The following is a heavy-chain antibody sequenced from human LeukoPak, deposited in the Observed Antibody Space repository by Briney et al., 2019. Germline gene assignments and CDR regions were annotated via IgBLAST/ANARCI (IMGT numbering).Heavy chain of an antibody. CDR3: ARGGAQYCSSTSCYTLFDY. Sequence: SETLPLTCAVYGGSFSGYYWSWIRQPPGKGLEWIGEINHSGSTNYNPSLKSRVTISVDTSKNQFSLKLSSVTAADTAVYYCARGGAQYCSSTSCYTLFDYWGQGTLVTVSS. J-gene: IGHJ4*02. V-gene: IGHV4-34*01. D-gene: IGHD2-2*02. CDR1: GGSFSGYY. CDR2: INHSGST.